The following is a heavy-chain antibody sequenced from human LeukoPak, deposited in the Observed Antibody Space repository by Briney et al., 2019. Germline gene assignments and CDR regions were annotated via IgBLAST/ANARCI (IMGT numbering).Heavy chain of an antibody. CDR1: GGSLSGTNW. Sequence: SETLSLTCGVSGGSLSGTNWWSWVRQPPGQGRWWVGEISLAGQTNYNPSLNGRVTMTTDKSSNQPSLHLTSVTAADTATYFCSRESGPFCPFGYWGQGTLVIVSS. V-gene: IGHV4/OR15-8*02. D-gene: IGHD1-26*01. CDR3: SRESGPFCPFGY. CDR2: ISLAGQT. J-gene: IGHJ4*02.